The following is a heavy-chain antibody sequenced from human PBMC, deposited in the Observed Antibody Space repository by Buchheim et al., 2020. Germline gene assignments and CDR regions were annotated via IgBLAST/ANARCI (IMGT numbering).Heavy chain of an antibody. V-gene: IGHV1-58*01. Sequence: QMQLVQSGPEVKKPGTSVKVSCKASGFTFTSSAVQWVRQARGQRLEWIGWIVVGRGKTNYAQKFQERVTITQDMAPKQAYMELGSLRSEDTAVYYWAAERDLLGKRSFDYWGQGTL. J-gene: IGHJ4*02. CDR1: GFTFTSSA. D-gene: IGHD2-21*01. CDR3: AAERDLLGKRSFDY. CDR2: IVVGRGKT.